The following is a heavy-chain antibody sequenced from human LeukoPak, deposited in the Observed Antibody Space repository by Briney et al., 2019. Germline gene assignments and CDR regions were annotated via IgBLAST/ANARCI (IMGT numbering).Heavy chain of an antibody. CDR2: INHSGST. CDR1: GGSFSGYY. CDR3: AGGGDSGLEYYYGMDV. V-gene: IGHV4-34*01. J-gene: IGHJ6*02. D-gene: IGHD3-16*01. Sequence: PSETLSLTCAVYGGSFSGYYWSWIRQPPGKGLEWIGEINHSGSTNYNPSLKSRVTISVDTSKNQFSLKLSSVTAADTAVYYCAGGGDSGLEYYYGMDVWGQGTTVTVSS.